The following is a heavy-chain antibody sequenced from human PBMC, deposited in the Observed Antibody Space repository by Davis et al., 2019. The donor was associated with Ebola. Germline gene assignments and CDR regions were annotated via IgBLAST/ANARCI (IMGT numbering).Heavy chain of an antibody. CDR3: VRDPDSDGGDY. J-gene: IGHJ4*02. Sequence: AASVKVSCKASGYTFTNYYMHWVRQAPGQGLEWLGIINVSGGTTIYAQKFQGRVTMTSDTSTNTVYMEVRSLRYEDSAVYYCVRDPDSDGGDYWGQGTRVTVSA. CDR1: GYTFTNYY. D-gene: IGHD2-21*01. V-gene: IGHV1-46*01. CDR2: INVSGGTT.